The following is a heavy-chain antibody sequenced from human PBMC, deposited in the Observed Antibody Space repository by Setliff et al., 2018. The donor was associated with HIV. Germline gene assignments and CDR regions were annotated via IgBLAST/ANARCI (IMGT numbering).Heavy chain of an antibody. V-gene: IGHV4-30-4*08. CDR2: IYYSGST. Sequence: PSETLSLTCTVSGGSISSGDYYWSWIRQPPGKGLEWIGYIYYSGSTYYNPSLKSRVTISVDTSKNQFSLKVSSVTAADTAVYYCAREPGYSYGYGDDAFDIWGQGTMVTVSS. D-gene: IGHD5-18*01. CDR3: AREPGYSYGYGDDAFDI. J-gene: IGHJ3*02. CDR1: GGSISSGDYY.